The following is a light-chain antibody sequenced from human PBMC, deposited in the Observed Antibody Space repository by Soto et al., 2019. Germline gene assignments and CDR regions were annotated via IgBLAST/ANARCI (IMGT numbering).Light chain of an antibody. V-gene: IGKV1-5*03. CDR2: KAS. Sequence: DIQMTQSPSTLSASVGDRVTITCRASQSISSWLAWYQQRPGKAPKLLIYKASNLESGVPSRFSGSGSGTELTLTISSLHPDDFATDYCQQYYTYPWTFGPGTKVEIK. CDR1: QSISSW. J-gene: IGKJ1*01. CDR3: QQYYTYPWT.